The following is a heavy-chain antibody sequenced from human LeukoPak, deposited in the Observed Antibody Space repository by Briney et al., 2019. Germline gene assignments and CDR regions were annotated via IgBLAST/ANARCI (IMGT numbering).Heavy chain of an antibody. CDR2: INHSGST. CDR3: ARGRRTMIVVKDYVDY. CDR1: GGSFSGYY. Sequence: SETLSLTCAVYGGSFSGYYWSWIRQPPGKGLEWIGEINHSGSTNYNPSLKSRVTISVDTSKNQFSLKLSSVTAADTAVYYCARGRRTMIVVKDYVDYWGQGTLVTVSS. V-gene: IGHV4-34*01. J-gene: IGHJ4*02. D-gene: IGHD3-22*01.